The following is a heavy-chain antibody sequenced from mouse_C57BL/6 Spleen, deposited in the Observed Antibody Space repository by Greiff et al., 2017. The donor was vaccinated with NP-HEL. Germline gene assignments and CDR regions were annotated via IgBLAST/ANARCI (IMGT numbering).Heavy chain of an antibody. CDR2: IYPSDSET. J-gene: IGHJ1*03. CDR3: ARRAYDSNSNWYFDV. Sequence: QVQLKHSGAELVRPGSSVKLSCKASGYTFTSYWMDWVKQRPGQGLEWIGNIYPSDSETHYNQKFKDKATLTVDKSSSTAYMQLSSLTSEDSAVYYCARRAYDSNSNWYFDVWGTGTTVTVSS. D-gene: IGHD2-5*01. V-gene: IGHV1-61*01. CDR1: GYTFTSYW.